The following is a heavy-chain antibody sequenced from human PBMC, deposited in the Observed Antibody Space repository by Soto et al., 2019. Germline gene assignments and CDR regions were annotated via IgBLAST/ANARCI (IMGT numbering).Heavy chain of an antibody. D-gene: IGHD6-19*01. CDR2: IYTSGST. CDR1: GGSISSYY. Sequence: QVQLQESGPGLVKPSETLSLTCTVSGGSISSYYWSWIRQPAGKGLEWIGRIYTSGSTNYNPSLNSRVTMSVDTSKNQFSLKLSSVTAADTAVYYCARGVRIAVAGTYYYYYGMDVWGQGTTVTVSS. CDR3: ARGVRIAVAGTYYYYYGMDV. V-gene: IGHV4-4*07. J-gene: IGHJ6*02.